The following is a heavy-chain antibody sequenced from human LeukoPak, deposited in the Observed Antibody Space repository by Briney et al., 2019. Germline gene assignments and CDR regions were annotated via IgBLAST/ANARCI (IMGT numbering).Heavy chain of an antibody. V-gene: IGHV1-18*01. CDR3: ARDGPVGLIPYWNWFDP. J-gene: IGHJ5*02. CDR2: ISAYNGNT. Sequence: GASVKVSCTASGYTFTSYGISWVRQAPGQGLEWMGWISAYNGNTNYAQKLQGRVTMTTDTSTSTAYMELRSLRSDDTAVYYCARDGPVGLIPYWNWFDPWGQGTLVTVSS. D-gene: IGHD3/OR15-3a*01. CDR1: GYTFTSYG.